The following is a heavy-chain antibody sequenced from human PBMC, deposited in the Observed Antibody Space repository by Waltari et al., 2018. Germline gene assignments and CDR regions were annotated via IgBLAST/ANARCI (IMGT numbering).Heavy chain of an antibody. CDR2: INPNSGGT. CDR1: GYTLTGYY. V-gene: IGHV1-2*06. D-gene: IGHD6-13*01. Sequence: QVQLVQPGAEVKKPGGHPKPSFPHHGYTLTGYYMHWLRQAPGQGLEWMGRINPNSGGTNYAQKFQGRVTMTRDTSISTAYMELSRLRSDDTAVYYCAVSGYSSSWYGEYWGQGTLVTVSS. J-gene: IGHJ4*02. CDR3: AVSGYSSSWYGEY.